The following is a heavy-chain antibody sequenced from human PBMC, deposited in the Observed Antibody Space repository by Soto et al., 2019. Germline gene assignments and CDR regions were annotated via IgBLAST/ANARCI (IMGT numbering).Heavy chain of an antibody. D-gene: IGHD1-26*01. CDR2: IYYSGST. CDR3: ARGPEWELPYFDY. J-gene: IGHJ4*02. Sequence: QVQLQESGPGLVKPSETLSLTCTVSGGSISSYYWSWIRQPPGKGLEWIGYIYYSGSTNYNPSLKSRVTISVDTSKNQFSLKLSSVTAADTAVYYCARGPEWELPYFDYWGQGTLVTVSS. CDR1: GGSISSYY. V-gene: IGHV4-59*01.